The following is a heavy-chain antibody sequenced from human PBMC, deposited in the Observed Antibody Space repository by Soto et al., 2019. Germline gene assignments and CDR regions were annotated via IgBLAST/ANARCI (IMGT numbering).Heavy chain of an antibody. CDR1: GGTFSSYT. V-gene: IGHV1-69*02. CDR2: IIPILGIA. D-gene: IGHD3-22*01. Sequence: QVQLVQSGAEVKKPGSSVKVSCKASGGTFSSYTISWVRQAPGQGLEWMGRIIPILGIANYAQKFQGRVTITAAKSTSTAYMELSSLRSEDTAVYYCARGPYYYDSSGPLDWYFDLWGRGTLVTVSS. J-gene: IGHJ2*01. CDR3: ARGPYYYDSSGPLDWYFDL.